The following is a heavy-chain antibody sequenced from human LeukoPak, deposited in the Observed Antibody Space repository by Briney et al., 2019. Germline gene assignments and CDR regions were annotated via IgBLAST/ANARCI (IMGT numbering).Heavy chain of an antibody. CDR1: GFTFSSYW. D-gene: IGHD2-2*01. CDR3: ARVGYCSSTSCYVGHD. CDR2: INSDGSST. Sequence: PGGSLRLSCAASGFTFSSYWMHWVRQAPGKGLVWVSRINSDGSSTSYADSVKGRFTISRDNGKNTLYLQMNSLRAEDTAVYYCARVGYCSSTSCYVGHDWGQGSLVTVSS. V-gene: IGHV3-74*01. J-gene: IGHJ4*02.